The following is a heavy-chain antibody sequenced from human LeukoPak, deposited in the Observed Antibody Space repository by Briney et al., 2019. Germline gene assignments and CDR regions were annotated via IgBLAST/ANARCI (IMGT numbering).Heavy chain of an antibody. CDR3: ARDRYYDTLTGYYPFDY. Sequence: RASVKVSCKASGYTFTSYGISWVRQAPGQGLEWMGWISAYNGNTNYAQKLQGRVTMTTDTSTSTAYMELRSLRSDDTAVYYCARDRYYDTLTGYYPFDYWGQGTLVTVSS. CDR2: ISAYNGNT. V-gene: IGHV1-18*04. CDR1: GYTFTSYG. J-gene: IGHJ4*02. D-gene: IGHD3-9*01.